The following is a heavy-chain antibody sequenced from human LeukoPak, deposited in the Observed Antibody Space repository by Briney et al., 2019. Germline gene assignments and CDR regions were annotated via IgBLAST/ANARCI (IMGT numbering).Heavy chain of an antibody. CDR1: GFTVSSNY. Sequence: RGSLRLSCAASGFTVSSNYMSWVRQAPGKGLEWVSVIYSGGSTYYADSVKGRFTISRDNSKNTLYLQMNSLRAEDTAVYYCAGAGGPYYYGMDVWGQGTTVTVSS. J-gene: IGHJ6*02. D-gene: IGHD2-15*01. CDR2: IYSGGST. CDR3: AGAGGPYYYGMDV. V-gene: IGHV3-53*01.